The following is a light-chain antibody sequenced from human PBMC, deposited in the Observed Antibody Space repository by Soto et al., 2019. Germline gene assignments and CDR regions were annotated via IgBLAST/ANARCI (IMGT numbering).Light chain of an antibody. CDR2: GTS. Sequence: EIVMTQSPATLSVSPGERAPLSCRASQSVSSTFAWYQQKPGQAPRLLIYGTSNSATGIPARVSGSGSGTEFARIISSLQSEDFAVFYCQQYNHWPPVTFGGGTKVELK. CDR3: QQYNHWPPVT. J-gene: IGKJ4*01. V-gene: IGKV3-15*01. CDR1: QSVSST.